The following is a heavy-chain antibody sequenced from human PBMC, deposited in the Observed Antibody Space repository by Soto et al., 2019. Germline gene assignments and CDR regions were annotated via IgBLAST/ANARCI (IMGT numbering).Heavy chain of an antibody. CDR2: ISYDGSNK. Sequence: PGESLKISCAASGFTFSSYGMHWVRQAPGKGLEWVAVISYDGSNKYYADSVKGRFTISRDNSKNTLYLQMNSLRAEDTAVYYCAKGILYSSGWYLDVWGQGTTVTVSS. J-gene: IGHJ6*02. V-gene: IGHV3-30*18. CDR3: AKGILYSSGWYLDV. CDR1: GFTFSSYG. D-gene: IGHD6-19*01.